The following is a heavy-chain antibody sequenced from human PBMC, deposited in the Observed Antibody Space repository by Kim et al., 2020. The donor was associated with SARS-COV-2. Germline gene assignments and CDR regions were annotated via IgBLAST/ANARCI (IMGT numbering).Heavy chain of an antibody. D-gene: IGHD6-13*01. J-gene: IGHJ5*02. V-gene: IGHV3-9*01. CDR3: AKDKGWSIAAAGTLGWFDP. Sequence: GGSLRLSCAASGFTFDDYAMHWVRQAPGKGLEWVSGISWNSGSIGYADSVKGRFTISRDNAKNSLYLQMNSLRAEDTALYYCAKDKGWSIAAAGTLGWFDPWGQGTLVTVSS. CDR1: GFTFDDYA. CDR2: ISWNSGSI.